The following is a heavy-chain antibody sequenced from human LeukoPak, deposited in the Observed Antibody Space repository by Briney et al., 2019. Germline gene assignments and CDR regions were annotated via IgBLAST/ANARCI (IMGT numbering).Heavy chain of an antibody. V-gene: IGHV4-61*02. Sequence: PSQTLSLTCTVSGGSISSGSYYWSWIRQPAGKGLEWIGRIYTSGSTNYNPSLKSRVTISVDTSKNQFSLKLSSVTAADTAVYYCARESSSSRVDPWGQGTLVTVSS. CDR3: ARESSSSRVDP. J-gene: IGHJ5*02. D-gene: IGHD6-6*01. CDR2: IYTSGST. CDR1: GGSISSGSYY.